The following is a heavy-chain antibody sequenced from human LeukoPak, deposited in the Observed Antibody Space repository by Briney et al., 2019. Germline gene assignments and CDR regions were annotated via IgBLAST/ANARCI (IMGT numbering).Heavy chain of an antibody. J-gene: IGHJ6*02. CDR2: ISYDGSNK. V-gene: IGHV3-30*18. D-gene: IGHD3-3*01. Sequence: GGSLRLSCAASGFPFSSYGMHWVRQAPGKGLEWVAVISYDGSNKYYADSVKGRFTISRDNSKNTLYLQMNSLRAEDTAVYYCAKDRTSYDFWSGYYYYYYYYGMDVWGQGTTVTVSS. CDR1: GFPFSSYG. CDR3: AKDRTSYDFWSGYYYYYYYYGMDV.